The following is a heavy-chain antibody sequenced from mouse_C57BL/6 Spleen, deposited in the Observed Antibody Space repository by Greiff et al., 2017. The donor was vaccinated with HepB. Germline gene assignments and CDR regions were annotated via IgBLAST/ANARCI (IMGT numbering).Heavy chain of an antibody. CDR2: ILPGSGST. D-gene: IGHD1-1*01. CDR1: GYTFTGYW. J-gene: IGHJ1*03. V-gene: IGHV1-9*01. CDR3: AGKAYYYGSSYGYFDV. Sequence: VKLMESGAELMKPGASVKLSCKATGYTFTGYWIEWVKQRPGHGLEWIGEILPGSGSTNYNEKFKGKATFTADTSSNTAYMQLSSLTTEDSAIYYCAGKAYYYGSSYGYFDVWGTGTTVTVSS.